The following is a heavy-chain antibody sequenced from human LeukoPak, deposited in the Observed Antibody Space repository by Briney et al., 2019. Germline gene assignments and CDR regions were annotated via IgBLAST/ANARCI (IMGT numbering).Heavy chain of an antibody. CDR1: GGSIRSYY. V-gene: IGHV4-59*08. CDR3: ARQRDALYYFEC. Sequence: SETLSLTFTVFGGSIRSYYCSWIRQPPGKGLEWIGYIYYSGSTNYNPSLKSRLTISVDTSKNQFSLKLSSVTAADTAVYYCARQRDALYYFECWGQGTLVTVSS. D-gene: IGHD5-24*01. J-gene: IGHJ4*02. CDR2: IYYSGST.